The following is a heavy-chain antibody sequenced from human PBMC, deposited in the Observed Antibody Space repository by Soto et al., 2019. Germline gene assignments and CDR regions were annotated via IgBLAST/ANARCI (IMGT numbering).Heavy chain of an antibody. J-gene: IGHJ4*02. D-gene: IGHD3-22*01. V-gene: IGHV4-30-4*01. Sequence: SETLSLTCTVSGGSISSGDYYWSWIRQPPGKGLEWIGYIYYSGITYYNPSLKSRVTISVDTSKNQFSLKLSSVTAADTAVYYCARGYDSSGYYGGLEYFDYWGQGTLVTVSS. CDR2: IYYSGIT. CDR3: ARGYDSSGYYGGLEYFDY. CDR1: GGSISSGDYY.